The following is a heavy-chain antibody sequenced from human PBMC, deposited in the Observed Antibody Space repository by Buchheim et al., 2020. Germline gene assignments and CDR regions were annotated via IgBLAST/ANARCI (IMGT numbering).Heavy chain of an antibody. D-gene: IGHD2-21*02. CDR1: GGSISSSN. CDR3: AFLATAIRDY. V-gene: IGHV3-23*01. CDR2: ISGSGGST. J-gene: IGHJ4*02. Sequence: VQLQESGPGLVKPSGTLSLTCAVSGGSISSSNWWSWVRQAPGKGLEWVSGISGSGGSTYYADSVKGRFTISRDNSKNTLFLQMNSLRAEDTAVYYCAFLATAIRDYWGQGTL.